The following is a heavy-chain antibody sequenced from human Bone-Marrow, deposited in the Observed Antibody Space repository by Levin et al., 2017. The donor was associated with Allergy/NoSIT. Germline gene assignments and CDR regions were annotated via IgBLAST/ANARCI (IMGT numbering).Heavy chain of an antibody. V-gene: IGHV3-9*01. CDR2: ISWNSGSI. CDR3: AKDRDSSSSYFDY. Sequence: SLKISCAASGFTFDDYAMHWVRQAPGKGLEGGSGISWNSGSIGYADSVKGRFTISRDNAKNSLYLQMNSLRAEDTALYYCAKDRDSSSSYFDYWGQGTLVTVSS. J-gene: IGHJ4*02. CDR1: GFTFDDYA. D-gene: IGHD6-6*01.